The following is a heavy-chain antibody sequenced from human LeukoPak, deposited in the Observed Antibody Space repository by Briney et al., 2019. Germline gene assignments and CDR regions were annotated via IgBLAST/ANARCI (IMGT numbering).Heavy chain of an antibody. CDR3: ARVLIRYDFWSGYSAPYYYYGMDV. D-gene: IGHD3-3*01. Sequence: GASVKVSCKASGYTFTSYDINWVRQATGQGLEWMGWMNPNSGNTNYAQKLQGRVTMTTDTSTSTAYMELRSLRSDDTAVYYCARVLIRYDFWSGYSAPYYYYGMDVWGQGTTVTVS. CDR1: GYTFTSYD. J-gene: IGHJ6*02. V-gene: IGHV1-18*04. CDR2: MNPNSGNT.